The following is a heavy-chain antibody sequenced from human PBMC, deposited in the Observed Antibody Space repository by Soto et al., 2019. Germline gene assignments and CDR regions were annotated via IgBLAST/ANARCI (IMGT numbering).Heavy chain of an antibody. CDR2: INDRGRST. CDR1: GLTFSSYA. J-gene: IGHJ4*02. Sequence: GSLTLSCAASGLTFSSYAMNWVRQPPGKGLEWVSGINDRGRSTYYADSVKGRFTISRDNSKNTLSLQMNSLRAEDTAIYYCVHGYYFDSWGQGTLVTVSS. V-gene: IGHV3-23*01. CDR3: VHGYYFDS. D-gene: IGHD5-12*01.